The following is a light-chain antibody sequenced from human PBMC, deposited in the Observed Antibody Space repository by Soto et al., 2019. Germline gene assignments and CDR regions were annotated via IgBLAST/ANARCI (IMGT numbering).Light chain of an antibody. CDR3: QSYDSSLSGYV. V-gene: IGLV1-40*01. CDR2: GNS. J-gene: IGLJ1*01. Sequence: QSVLTQPPSVSGAPGQRVTISCTGSSSNIGAGYDVHWYQQLPGTAPKLLIYGNSNRPSGVPDRFSGSKSGTSASLAITGLKAEDEAEYYCQSYDSSLSGYVFGTGTKLTV. CDR1: SSNIGAGYD.